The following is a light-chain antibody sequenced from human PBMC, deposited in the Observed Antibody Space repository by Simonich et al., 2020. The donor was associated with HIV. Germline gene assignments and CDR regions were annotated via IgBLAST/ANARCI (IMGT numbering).Light chain of an antibody. J-gene: IGKJ2*01. CDR1: QSVNSN. CDR3: QQYNNWPPYT. Sequence: EIVMTQSPVTLSVSPGERATLSCRASQSVNSNLAWYQQKPGQAPRLLIYGASTRATGIPARFSGSESGTEFTLTISSLQSEDFAVYYCQQYNNWPPYTFGQGTKLEIK. V-gene: IGKV3-15*01. CDR2: GAS.